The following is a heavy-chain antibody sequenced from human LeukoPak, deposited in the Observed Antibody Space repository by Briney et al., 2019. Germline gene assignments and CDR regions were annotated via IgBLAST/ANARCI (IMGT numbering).Heavy chain of an antibody. CDR2: INHSGST. CDR3: ARVVVAAAGKEQFDY. D-gene: IGHD6-13*01. V-gene: IGHV4-39*07. Sequence: SETLSLTCTVSGGSISSGDYYWSWIRQPPGKGLEWIGEINHSGSTNYNPSLKSRVTISVDTSKNQFSLKLSSVTAADTAVYYCARVVVAAAGKEQFDYWGQGTLVTVSS. J-gene: IGHJ4*02. CDR1: GGSISSGDYY.